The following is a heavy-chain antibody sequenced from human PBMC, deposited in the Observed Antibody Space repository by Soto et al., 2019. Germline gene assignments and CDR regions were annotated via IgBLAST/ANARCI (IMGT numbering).Heavy chain of an antibody. V-gene: IGHV3-30*18. CDR2: ISSDGSNK. J-gene: IGHJ4*02. D-gene: IGHD1-1*01. CDR1: GFTFRNYV. Sequence: QVQLVESGGGVVQPGRSLSLSCAASGFTFRNYVMHWVRQAPGKGLEWVAVISSDGSNKYYADSVEGRFTISRGNSKNALYLTVNRLRMEGTGVEYWTKDRANNRNYWGQGTLVTVSS. CDR3: TKDRANNRNY.